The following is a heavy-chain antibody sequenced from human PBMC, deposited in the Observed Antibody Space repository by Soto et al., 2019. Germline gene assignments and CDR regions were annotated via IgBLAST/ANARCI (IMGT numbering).Heavy chain of an antibody. CDR1: GYTFTSYG. D-gene: IGHD2-2*01. CDR3: AGQSPDPGYCSSTSCYPAPSYGMDV. Sequence: ASVKVSCKASGYTFTSYGISWVRQVPGQGLEWMGWISAYNGNTNYAQKLQGRVTMTTDTSTSTAYMELRSLRSDDPAVYYCAGQSPDPGYCSSTSCYPAPSYGMDVWGQGTTVTVSS. CDR2: ISAYNGNT. J-gene: IGHJ6*02. V-gene: IGHV1-18*01.